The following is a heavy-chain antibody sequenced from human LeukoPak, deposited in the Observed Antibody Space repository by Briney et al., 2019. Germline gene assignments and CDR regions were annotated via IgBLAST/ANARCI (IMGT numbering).Heavy chain of an antibody. CDR3: AREEGSGGDYVY. Sequence: SETLSLTCTVSGGSISSYYWSWIRQPPGKGLEWIGYIYYSGSTNYNPSLKSRVTISVDTSKNQFSLKLSSVTAADTAVYYCAREEGSGGDYVYWVQGTLVTVSS. CDR1: GGSISSYY. D-gene: IGHD2-21*02. J-gene: IGHJ4*02. CDR2: IYYSGST. V-gene: IGHV4-59*12.